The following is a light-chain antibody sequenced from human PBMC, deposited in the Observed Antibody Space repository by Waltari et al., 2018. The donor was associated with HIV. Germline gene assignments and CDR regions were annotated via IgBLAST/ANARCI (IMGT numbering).Light chain of an antibody. Sequence: VLTQSPATLSLSPGEGATLSCRAVQSGNSNYLAWYQQIPVQAPRPLIYGASTRVTGIPDRFRGSGSETDFTLTINRLEPEDSAVYYCQQYGRTFGQGTKVEL. CDR2: GAS. J-gene: IGKJ1*01. V-gene: IGKV3-20*01. CDR3: QQYGRT. CDR1: QSGNSNY.